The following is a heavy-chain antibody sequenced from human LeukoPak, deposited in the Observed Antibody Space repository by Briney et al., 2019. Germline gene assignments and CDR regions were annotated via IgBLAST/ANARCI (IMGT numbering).Heavy chain of an antibody. CDR1: GFTFSSYE. V-gene: IGHV3-48*03. CDR2: ISSSGSTI. CDR3: ARARLLWFGELLWYYGMDV. Sequence: GGSLRLSCAASGFTFSSYEMNWVRQAPGKGLEWVSYISSSGSTIYYADSVKGRFTISRDNAKNSLYLQMNSLSAEDTAVYYCARARLLWFGELLWYYGMDVWGKGTTVTVSS. D-gene: IGHD3-10*01. J-gene: IGHJ6*04.